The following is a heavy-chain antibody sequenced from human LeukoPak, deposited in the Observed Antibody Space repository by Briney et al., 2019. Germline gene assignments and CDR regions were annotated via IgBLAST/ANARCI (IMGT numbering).Heavy chain of an antibody. CDR3: AKEELYYYGSGTYYSLAPFDY. V-gene: IGHV3-23*01. CDR1: GYIFSSYA. Sequence: TGGSLRLSCEASGYIFSSYAMSWVRQAPGKGLEWVAVINNSAATTDYADSVKGWFTISRDNSKHTLSLPMNSLRAEDTAVYYCAKEELYYYGSGTYYSLAPFDYWGQGTLVTVSS. D-gene: IGHD3-10*01. CDR2: INNSAATT. J-gene: IGHJ4*02.